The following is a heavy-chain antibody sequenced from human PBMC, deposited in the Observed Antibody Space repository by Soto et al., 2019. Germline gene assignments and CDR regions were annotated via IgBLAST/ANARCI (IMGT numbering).Heavy chain of an antibody. CDR2: IYDDGSA. CDR1: GGSISSSY. Sequence: PSETLSLTCTVSGGSISSSYWSWIRQPPGKGLELLACIYDDGSANYNPSLKSRATISLDMSKNQFSLNLTSVNAADTAVXYSERDKYSSAGTCRKNWFAPWGQRTLVPVSS. V-gene: IGHV4-59*01. CDR3: ERDKYSSAGTCRKNWFAP. D-gene: IGHD2-15*01. J-gene: IGHJ5*02.